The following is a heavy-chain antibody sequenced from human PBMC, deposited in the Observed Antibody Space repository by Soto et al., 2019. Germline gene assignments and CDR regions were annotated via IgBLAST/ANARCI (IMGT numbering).Heavy chain of an antibody. Sequence: EVQLLDSGGGLVQPGGSLRLSCAASGFTFSTYAMSWVRQAPGKGLEWVSTITGSGSSTYYADSVKGRFTISRDNSKDTLSLQMNSLRAEDTAVYYCAKDLYGDYGGVDYWGQGTLDTVSS. CDR1: GFTFSTYA. CDR2: ITGSGSST. V-gene: IGHV3-23*01. CDR3: AKDLYGDYGGVDY. J-gene: IGHJ4*02. D-gene: IGHD4-17*01.